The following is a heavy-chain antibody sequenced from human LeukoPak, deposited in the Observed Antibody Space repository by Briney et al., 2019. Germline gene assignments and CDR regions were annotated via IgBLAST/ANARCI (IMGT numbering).Heavy chain of an antibody. Sequence: PGGSLRLSCAASGFTFGDYGMHWVRQRPGKGLDWVSGISWSSGTIVYADSVKGRFTISRDNAKNALYLQMNNLRPDDTALYYCAKDFTFLERHQFDYWGQGTLVTVSS. D-gene: IGHD3-3*01. V-gene: IGHV3-9*01. CDR2: ISWSSGTI. CDR1: GFTFGDYG. J-gene: IGHJ4*02. CDR3: AKDFTFLERHQFDY.